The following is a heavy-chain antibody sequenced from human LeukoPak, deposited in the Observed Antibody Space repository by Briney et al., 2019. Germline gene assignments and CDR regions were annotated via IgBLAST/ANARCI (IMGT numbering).Heavy chain of an antibody. CDR2: ISSSSSYI. CDR3: ARGELRSPTSVDTAMVDY. Sequence: GGSLRLSCAASGFTFSSYSMNWVRQAPGKGLEWVSSISSSSSYIYYADSVKGRFTISRDNAKNSLYLHMNSLRAEDTAVYYCARGELRSPTSVDTAMVDYWGQGTLVTVSS. CDR1: GFTFSSYS. D-gene: IGHD5-18*01. V-gene: IGHV3-21*01. J-gene: IGHJ4*02.